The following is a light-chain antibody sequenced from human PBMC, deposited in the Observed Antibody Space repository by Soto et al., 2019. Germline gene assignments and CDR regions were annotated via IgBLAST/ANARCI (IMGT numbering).Light chain of an antibody. Sequence: QSALTQPASVSGSPGQSITISCTGTSSDVGSYNLVSWYQQHPGKAPKLMIYEGSNRPSGVSNRFSGSKSGNTASLTIAGLQAEDDAEYYCCSYAGSSTYVVFGGGTKVTVL. CDR2: EGS. CDR1: SSDVGSYNL. CDR3: CSYAGSSTYVV. V-gene: IGLV2-23*01. J-gene: IGLJ2*01.